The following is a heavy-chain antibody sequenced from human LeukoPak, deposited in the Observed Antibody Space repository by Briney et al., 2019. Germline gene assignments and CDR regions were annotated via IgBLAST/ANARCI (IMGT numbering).Heavy chain of an antibody. Sequence: GGSLRLSCAASGFTFTSYTMNWVRQAPGKGLAWVSSISSSSNYIYYVDSVKGRFTISRDNAKNSLYLQMNSLRAEDTAVYYCARDRITIFGVVESWGQGTLVTVSS. V-gene: IGHV3-21*01. D-gene: IGHD3-3*01. CDR2: ISSSSNYI. CDR3: ARDRITIFGVVES. J-gene: IGHJ4*02. CDR1: GFTFTSYT.